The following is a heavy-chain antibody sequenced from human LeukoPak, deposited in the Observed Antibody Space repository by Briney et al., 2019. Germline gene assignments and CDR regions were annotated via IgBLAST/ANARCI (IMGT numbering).Heavy chain of an antibody. CDR2: IGGDAFSA. V-gene: IGHV3-64D*06. D-gene: IGHD3-10*01. CDR1: GSTFTGYA. CDR3: VRDVDYYASGSYLGYFDY. J-gene: IGHJ4*02. Sequence: GGSLRLSCSASGSTFTGYAMHWVRQAPGKGLEYVSGIGGDAFSAFYGDSMKDRVTISRDNSKSTVHLQMTSLRVEDTAVYFCVRDVDYYASGSYLGYFDYWGQGTLVTVSS.